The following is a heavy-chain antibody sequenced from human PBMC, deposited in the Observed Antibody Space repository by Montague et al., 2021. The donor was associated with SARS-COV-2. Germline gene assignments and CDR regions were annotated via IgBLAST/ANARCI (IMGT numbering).Heavy chain of an antibody. CDR1: GGSLRGHW. CDR2: IYASGST. J-gene: IGHJ6*02. D-gene: IGHD2-15*01. V-gene: IGHV4-4*07. Sequence: SETLSLTCSVSGGSLRGHWWSWIRQPAGQGLEWIGRIYASGSTNYNPSLKSRLTMSVDMSKNEFSLRLSSVTAADTALYYCAREHDERIYYIFDVWGQGTTVIVSS. CDR3: AREHDERIYYIFDV.